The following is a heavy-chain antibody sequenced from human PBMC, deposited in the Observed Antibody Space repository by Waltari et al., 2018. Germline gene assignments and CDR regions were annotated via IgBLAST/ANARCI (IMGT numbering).Heavy chain of an antibody. CDR2: ISGSGDAT. CDR1: GFTFSCFA. V-gene: IGHV3-23*01. D-gene: IGHD2-2*01. J-gene: IGHJ5*02. CDR3: AKDKAAIVYWFDP. Sequence: EVQLLEAGGGLVQPGGSLRLSCAGCGFTFSCFAMSWVRQAPGKGLEWVSAISGSGDATYYADSVKGRFTMSRDNSNNRLYLQMNSLRAEDTAIYYCAKDKAAIVYWFDPWGQGTLVTVSS.